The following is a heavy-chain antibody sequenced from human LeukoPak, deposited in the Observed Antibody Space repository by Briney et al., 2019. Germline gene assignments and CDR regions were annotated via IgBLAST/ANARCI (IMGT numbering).Heavy chain of an antibody. CDR2: ISSSSDTI. J-gene: IGHJ4*02. D-gene: IGHD2-2*01. Sequence: PGGSLRLSCAASGFTFSSYSMNWVRQAPGKGLEWVSYISSSSDTIYYADSVKGRFTISRDNAKNSLYLQMNSLRAEDTAVYYCARDTRGESDYWGQGTLVTVSS. CDR3: ARDTRGESDY. V-gene: IGHV3-48*04. CDR1: GFTFSSYS.